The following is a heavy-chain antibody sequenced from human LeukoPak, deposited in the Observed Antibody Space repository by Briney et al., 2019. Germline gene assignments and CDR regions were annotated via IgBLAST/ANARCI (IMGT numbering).Heavy chain of an antibody. CDR1: GGSISSYY. CDR2: IYYSGST. V-gene: IGHV4-59*08. Sequence: KPSETLSLTCTVSGGSISSYYWSWIRQPPGKGLEWIGYIYYSGSTNYNPSLKSRVTISVDTSKNQFSLKLSSVTAADTAVYYCARQDYGDPTGRAAFDIWGQGTMVTVSS. D-gene: IGHD4-17*01. J-gene: IGHJ3*02. CDR3: ARQDYGDPTGRAAFDI.